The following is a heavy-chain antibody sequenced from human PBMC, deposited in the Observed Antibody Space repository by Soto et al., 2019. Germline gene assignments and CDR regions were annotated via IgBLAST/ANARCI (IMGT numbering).Heavy chain of an antibody. D-gene: IGHD5-18*01. CDR1: GGSISSSNW. Sequence: QVQLQESGPGLVKPSWTLSLTCAVSGGSISSSNWWSWVRQPPGKGLWWIGEMYHSGSTNYNPSPKSRVTLSVDKSTSQFSLKLSSVTAADTAVYYCARAGGYSYVDYWGPGTLVTVSS. CDR3: ARAGGYSYVDY. CDR2: MYHSGST. J-gene: IGHJ4*02. V-gene: IGHV4-4*02.